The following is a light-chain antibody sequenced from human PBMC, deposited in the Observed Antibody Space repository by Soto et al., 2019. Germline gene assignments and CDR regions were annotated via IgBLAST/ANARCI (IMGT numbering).Light chain of an antibody. CDR2: KVS. V-gene: IGKV2-30*02. J-gene: IGKJ1*01. CDR3: MHGIHWSWT. Sequence: DVVMSQSPLSLPVTLGQPASISCRSSQSLVHSDGNTYLNWFQQRLGQSPRRLIDKVSNRDSVVPARFSGSGSGTDFTLKISRVEAVDVGVYYGMHGIHWSWTFGQGTMVDIK. CDR1: QSLVHSDGNTY.